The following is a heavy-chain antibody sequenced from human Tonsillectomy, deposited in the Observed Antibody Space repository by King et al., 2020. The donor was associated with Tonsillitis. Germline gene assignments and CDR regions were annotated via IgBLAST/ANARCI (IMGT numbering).Heavy chain of an antibody. V-gene: IGHV3-30*02. Sequence: QLVQSGGGVVQPGGSLRLSCAASGFTFSNFGMHWVRQAPGKGLEWLAFIQFDGNVKYYEDSVKGRFTISRDNSKNTLYLQMNSLRPEDTAVYSCVKALGTYCGNGGCSLDHGGQGTLITVSS. D-gene: IGHD2-21*01. J-gene: IGHJ4*02. CDR2: IQFDGNVK. CDR3: VKALGTYCGNGGCSLDH. CDR1: GFTFSNFG.